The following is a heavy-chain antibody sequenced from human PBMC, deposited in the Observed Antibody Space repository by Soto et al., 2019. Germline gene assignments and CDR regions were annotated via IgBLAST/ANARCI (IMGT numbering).Heavy chain of an antibody. CDR3: ARVEYSSSSSFYGMDV. V-gene: IGHV3-21*01. Sequence: EVQLVESGGGLVKPGVSLRLSCAASGFTFSSYSMNWVRQAPGKGLEWVSSISSSSSYIYDADSVKGRFTISRDNAKNSLYLQMNSLRAEDTAVYYCARVEYSSSSSFYGMDVLGQGTTVTVSS. CDR2: ISSSSSYI. CDR1: GFTFSSYS. J-gene: IGHJ6*02. D-gene: IGHD6-6*01.